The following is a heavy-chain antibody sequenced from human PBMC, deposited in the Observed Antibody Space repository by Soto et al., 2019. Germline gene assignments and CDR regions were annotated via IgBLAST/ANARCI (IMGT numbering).Heavy chain of an antibody. D-gene: IGHD3-10*01. CDR1: GYTFTSYA. V-gene: IGHV1-3*01. J-gene: IGHJ4*02. CDR2: INAGNGNT. CDR3: ARVFARMKFGELNY. Sequence: ASVKVSCKASGYTFTSYAMHWVRQAPGQRLEWMGWINAGNGNTKYSQKFQGRVTITRDTSASTAYMELSSLRSEDTAVYYCARVFARMKFGELNYWGQGTLGTVSS.